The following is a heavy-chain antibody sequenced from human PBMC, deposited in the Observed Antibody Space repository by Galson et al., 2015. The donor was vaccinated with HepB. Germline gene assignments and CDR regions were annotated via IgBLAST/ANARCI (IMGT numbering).Heavy chain of an antibody. Sequence: SLRLSCAASGFTFSSYGMHWARQAPGKGLEWVAVIWYDGSNKYYADSVEGRFTISRDNSKNTLYLQMNSLRAEDTAVYYCARTEGSYGCDYWGQGTLVTVSS. CDR3: ARTEGSYGCDY. CDR2: IWYDGSNK. D-gene: IGHD1-26*01. CDR1: GFTFSSYG. V-gene: IGHV3-33*01. J-gene: IGHJ4*02.